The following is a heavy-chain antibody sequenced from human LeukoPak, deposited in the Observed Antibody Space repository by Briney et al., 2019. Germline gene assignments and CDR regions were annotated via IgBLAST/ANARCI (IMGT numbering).Heavy chain of an antibody. CDR2: ITSHGGKT. D-gene: IGHD1-26*01. J-gene: IGHJ6*03. V-gene: IGHV3-64*01. CDR1: GFTFSSYT. Sequence: GGSLTLSCAASGFTFSSYTMHWVRQAPGKGLEYVSAITSHGGKTHYTNSVEGRFIISRDNSENTLYLQMGSLRADDMAVYHCARVKMGATVSNYYYYYMDVWGKGTTVTASS. CDR3: ARVKMGATVSNYYYYYMDV.